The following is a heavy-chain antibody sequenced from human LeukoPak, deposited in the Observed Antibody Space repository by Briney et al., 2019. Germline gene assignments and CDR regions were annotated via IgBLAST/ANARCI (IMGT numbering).Heavy chain of an antibody. V-gene: IGHV3-21*01. CDR1: GFTFSSYA. J-gene: IGHJ4*02. Sequence: KPGGSLRLSCAASGFTFSSYAMSWVRQAPGKGLEWVSSIGGSGSSIYYADSVKGRFTISRDSAKNSLYLQMNSLRAEDTAVYYCARESEESFDYWGQGTLVTVSS. CDR2: IGGSGSSI. CDR3: ARESEESFDY.